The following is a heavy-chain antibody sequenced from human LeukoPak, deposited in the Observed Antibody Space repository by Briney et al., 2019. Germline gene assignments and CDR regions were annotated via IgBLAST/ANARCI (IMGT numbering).Heavy chain of an antibody. V-gene: IGHV3-48*03. D-gene: IGHD4-11*01. CDR3: ATVMTTVTTPDY. Sequence: PGGSLRLSCTASGFTFSSYEMNWVRQAPGKGLEWVSYISISGRTIYYADSVQGRFTISRDNAKNSLYLQMNSLRAEDTAVYYCATVMTTVTTPDYWGQGTLITVSS. CDR1: GFTFSSYE. CDR2: ISISGRTI. J-gene: IGHJ4*02.